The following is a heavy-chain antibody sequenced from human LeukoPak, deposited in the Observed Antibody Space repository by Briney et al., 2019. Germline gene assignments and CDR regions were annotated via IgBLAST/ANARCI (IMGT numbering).Heavy chain of an antibody. Sequence: GGSLRLSCAASGFTFSNYWMTWVRQAPGKGLEWVANIKQDGSEKYYVDSVKGRFTISRDNAKNSLYLQMNSLRAEDTAVYYCARENQLVALDYWGQGTLVTVSS. CDR2: IKQDGSEK. CDR3: ARENQLVALDY. V-gene: IGHV3-7*03. D-gene: IGHD2-2*01. J-gene: IGHJ4*02. CDR1: GFTFSNYW.